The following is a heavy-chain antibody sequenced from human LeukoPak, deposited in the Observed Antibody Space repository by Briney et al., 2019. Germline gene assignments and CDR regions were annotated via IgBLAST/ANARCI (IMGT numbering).Heavy chain of an antibody. J-gene: IGHJ4*02. V-gene: IGHV2-26*02. Sequence: ESGPVLVKPTETLTLTCTVSGFSLGNARMGVSWIRQPPGKALERLAHIFSNNEKSYSTSLKSRLTISKDTSKSQVVLTMTNMDPVDTATYYCARIRTLDYDFWSGYRRYYFDYWGQGTLVTVSS. D-gene: IGHD3-3*01. CDR3: ARIRTLDYDFWSGYRRYYFDY. CDR1: GFSLGNARMG. CDR2: IFSNNEK.